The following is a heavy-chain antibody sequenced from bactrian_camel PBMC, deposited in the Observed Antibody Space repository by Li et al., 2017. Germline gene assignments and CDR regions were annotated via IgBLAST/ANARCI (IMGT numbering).Heavy chain of an antibody. V-gene: IGHV3S26*01. CDR1: GFTFSGYW. CDR2: ISSGSGPT. Sequence: HVQLVESGGGLVQPGGSLRLSCAASGFTFSGYWMYWVRQAPGKGLEWVSTISSGSGPTSYTDSVKGRFTISRDDAKNTVYLQMDSLKPEDTAVYYCVRSPLFFLAITDEPRDYWGQGTQVTVS. J-gene: IGHJ4*01. D-gene: IGHD1*01. CDR3: VRSPLFFLAITDEPRDY.